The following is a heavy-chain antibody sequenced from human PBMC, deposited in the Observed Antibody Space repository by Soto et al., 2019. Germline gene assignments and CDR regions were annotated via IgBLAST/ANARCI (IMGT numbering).Heavy chain of an antibody. Sequence: GGFLRLSCAASGFTFSSYAMSWVRQAPGKGLEWVSAISGSGGSTYYADSVKGRFTISRDNSKNTLYLQMNSLRAEETAVYYCAKDSAYDSSGYYRVYYFDYWGQGTMVTVSS. D-gene: IGHD3-22*01. J-gene: IGHJ4*02. V-gene: IGHV3-23*01. CDR3: AKDSAYDSSGYYRVYYFDY. CDR1: GFTFSSYA. CDR2: ISGSGGST.